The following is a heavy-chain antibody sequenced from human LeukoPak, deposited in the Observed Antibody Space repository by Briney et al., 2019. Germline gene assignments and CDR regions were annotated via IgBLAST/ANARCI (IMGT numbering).Heavy chain of an antibody. D-gene: IGHD3-22*01. Sequence: PGGSLRLSCAASGFTVSSNYMSWVRQAPGKGLEWIGSIYYSGSTYYNPSLKSRVTISVDTSKNQFSLKLSSVTAADTAVYYCARDYYDSRGADYWGQGTLVTVSS. V-gene: IGHV4-59*05. CDR1: GFTVSSNY. J-gene: IGHJ4*02. CDR2: IYYSGST. CDR3: ARDYYDSRGADY.